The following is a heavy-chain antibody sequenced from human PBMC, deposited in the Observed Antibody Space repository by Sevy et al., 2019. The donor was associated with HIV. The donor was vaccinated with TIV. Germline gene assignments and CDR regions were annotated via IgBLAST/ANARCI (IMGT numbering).Heavy chain of an antibody. CDR2: IRNKPNIYTT. CDR3: ARVTAVADLYFDY. Sequence: GGSLRLSCATSGFTFSDYYMDGVRQAPGKGLEWVGRIRNKPNIYTTEYAASVKGRFNISRDDSKNSLYLQMNSLKTEDTAVYYCARVTAVADLYFDYWGQGTLVTVSS. V-gene: IGHV3-72*01. D-gene: IGHD6-19*01. CDR1: GFTFSDYY. J-gene: IGHJ4*02.